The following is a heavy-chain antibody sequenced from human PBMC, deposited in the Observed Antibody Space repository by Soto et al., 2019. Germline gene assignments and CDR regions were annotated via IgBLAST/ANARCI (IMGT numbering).Heavy chain of an antibody. CDR2: IKQDGSEE. D-gene: IGHD6-13*01. Sequence: EVQLVESGGGLVQPGGSLRLSCVDSGFTFSSYWMSWVRQAPVKGLEWVGNIKQDGSEENYVESVKGRFTISRDNAKNSRYLQMNSLRAEDTAVYYCARIAASGRGWDVWGQGTTVVVSS. V-gene: IGHV3-7*01. J-gene: IGHJ6*02. CDR1: GFTFSSYW. CDR3: ARIAASGRGWDV.